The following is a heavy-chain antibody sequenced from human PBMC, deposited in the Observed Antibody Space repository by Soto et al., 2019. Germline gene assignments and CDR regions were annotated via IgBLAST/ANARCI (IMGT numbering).Heavy chain of an antibody. Sequence: QVQLVESGGGVVQPGGSLRVSCAASGFTFTNYGFHWVRQAPGKGLEWVTLISYDGSNKYYADSVKGRFTISRDNSKNTVCLQMNSLRPEDTAVYYCARGDGYNFGDYWGQGTLVTVSS. J-gene: IGHJ4*02. CDR3: ARGDGYNFGDY. CDR2: ISYDGSNK. CDR1: GFTFTNYG. V-gene: IGHV3-30-3*01. D-gene: IGHD5-12*01.